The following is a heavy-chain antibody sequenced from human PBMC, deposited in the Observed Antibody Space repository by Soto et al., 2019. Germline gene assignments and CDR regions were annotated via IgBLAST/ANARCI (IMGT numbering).Heavy chain of an antibody. CDR1: GGSISSGGYY. D-gene: IGHD1-7*01. J-gene: IGHJ5*02. Sequence: TSETLSLTCTVSGGSISSGGYYWSWIRQHPGKGLEWIGYIYYSGSTYYNPSLKSRVTISVDTSKNQFSLKLSSVTAADTAVYYCARLPITGTAGGVWFDPWGQGTLVTVSS. CDR2: IYYSGST. CDR3: ARLPITGTAGGVWFDP. V-gene: IGHV4-31*03.